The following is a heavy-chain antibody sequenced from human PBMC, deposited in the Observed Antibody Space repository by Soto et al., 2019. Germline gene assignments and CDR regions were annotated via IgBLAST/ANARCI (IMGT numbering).Heavy chain of an antibody. V-gene: IGHV3-48*03. CDR3: ARGYTMIVVNHLDY. J-gene: IGHJ4*02. CDR1: GFIFSRYE. Sequence: PGGSLRLSCAASGFIFSRYEMNWVRQAPGKGLEWVSYISSSGNTIYYADSVRGRFTISRDNAKNSLYLQMNSLRAEDTAVYYRARGYTMIVVNHLDYWGQGTLVTVSS. CDR2: ISSSGNTI. D-gene: IGHD3-22*01.